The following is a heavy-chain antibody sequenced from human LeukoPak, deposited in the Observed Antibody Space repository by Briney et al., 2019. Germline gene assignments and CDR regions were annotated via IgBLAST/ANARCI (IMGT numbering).Heavy chain of an antibody. CDR3: ATVDAVAETPTSFDY. V-gene: IGHV4-59*01. CDR2: IYYSGTT. J-gene: IGHJ4*02. CDR1: GGSISMFY. D-gene: IGHD2-15*01. Sequence: SETLSLTCTVSGGSISMFYWSWIRQPPGKGLEWIGDIYYSGTTNYNPSLKSRLTISLDTSKNQFSLRLTSVTAADTAVYYCATVDAVAETPTSFDYRGQATLVTVSS.